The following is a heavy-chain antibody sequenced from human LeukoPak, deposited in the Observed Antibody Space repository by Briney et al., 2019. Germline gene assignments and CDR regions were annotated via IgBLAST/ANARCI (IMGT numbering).Heavy chain of an antibody. V-gene: IGHV3-74*01. CDR3: AGSDTTGYSPREWDYWYFDL. Sequence: PGGSLRLSCSASGFTLSSYWMHWVRQAPGKGLVWVSRINTDGSSTNYADSVKGRFAVSRDNAKNTLYLQMNSLRAEDTAVYYCAGSDTTGYSPREWDYWYFDLWGRGTLVTVSS. CDR2: INTDGSST. J-gene: IGHJ2*01. D-gene: IGHD3-9*01. CDR1: GFTLSSYW.